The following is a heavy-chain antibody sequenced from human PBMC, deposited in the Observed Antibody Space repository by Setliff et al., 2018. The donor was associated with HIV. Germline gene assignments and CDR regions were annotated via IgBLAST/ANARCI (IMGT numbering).Heavy chain of an antibody. V-gene: IGHV1-46*01. CDR2: IDPNGGAT. Sequence: ASVKVSCKAFGYTFTSYFLHWVRQAPGQGPEWLGIIDPNGGATNNAQKLQGRLTVTTDTSTGTLYMELGNLRSDDSAVYYCARAGGGATDQAFDIWGQGTMVTVSS. CDR3: ARAGGGATDQAFDI. CDR1: GYTFTSYF. J-gene: IGHJ3*02. D-gene: IGHD2-2*01.